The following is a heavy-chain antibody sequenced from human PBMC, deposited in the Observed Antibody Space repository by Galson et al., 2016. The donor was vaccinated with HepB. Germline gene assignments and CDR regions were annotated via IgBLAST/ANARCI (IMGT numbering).Heavy chain of an antibody. V-gene: IGHV3-43*02. J-gene: IGHJ6*02. CDR2: ISGDGHTT. CDR3: AKDVGGYCRSGRCYSYGVDV. CDR1: GFGFDGYA. D-gene: IGHD2-2*03. Sequence: SLRLSCAASGFGFDGYAMHWVRQAPGKGLEWVSLISGDGHTTYFADSVKGRFTISRDNSKKTLYLQMNSLRTEDSALYYCAKDVGGYCRSGRCYSYGVDVRGLGTIVTVS.